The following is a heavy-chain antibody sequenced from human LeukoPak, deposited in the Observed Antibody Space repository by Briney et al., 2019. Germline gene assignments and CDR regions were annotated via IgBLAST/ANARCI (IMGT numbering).Heavy chain of an antibody. CDR1: GYTFTSYD. V-gene: IGHV1-8*03. Sequence: ASVKVSCKASGYTFTSYDINWVRQATGQGLEWMGWMNPNSGNTGYAQKFQGRVTITRNTSISTAYMELSSLRSEDTAVYYCARGSWGSGWYAFDYWGQGTLVTVSS. CDR3: ARGSWGSGWYAFDY. D-gene: IGHD6-19*01. CDR2: MNPNSGNT. J-gene: IGHJ4*02.